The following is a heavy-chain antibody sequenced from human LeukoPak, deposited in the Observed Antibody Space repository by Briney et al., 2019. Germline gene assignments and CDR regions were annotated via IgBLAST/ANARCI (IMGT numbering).Heavy chain of an antibody. Sequence: ASVKVSCKASGYTFASYDINWVRQATGQGLEWMGWMNPNSGNTGYAQKFQGRVTMTRNTSISTAYMELSSLRSEDTAVYYCARGQSLGYDIWNWFDPWGQGTLVTVSS. V-gene: IGHV1-8*01. D-gene: IGHD3-9*01. CDR1: GYTFASYD. J-gene: IGHJ5*02. CDR3: ARGQSLGYDIWNWFDP. CDR2: MNPNSGNT.